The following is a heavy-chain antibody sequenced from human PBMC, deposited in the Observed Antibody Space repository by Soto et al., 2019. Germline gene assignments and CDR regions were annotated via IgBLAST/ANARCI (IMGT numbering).Heavy chain of an antibody. CDR3: ATDVKTGYYSGMDV. CDR1: GGSISSGDYY. J-gene: IGHJ6*02. V-gene: IGHV4-30-4*01. CDR2: IYYSGST. D-gene: IGHD3-9*01. Sequence: SETLSLTCTVSGGSISSGDYYWSWIRQPPGKGLEWIGYIYYSGSTYYNPSLKSRVTISVDTSKNQFSLKLSSVTAADTAVYYCATDVKTGYYSGMDVWGQGTTVTVSS.